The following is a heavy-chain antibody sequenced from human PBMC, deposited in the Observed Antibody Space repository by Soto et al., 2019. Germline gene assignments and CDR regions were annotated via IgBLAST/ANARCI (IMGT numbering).Heavy chain of an antibody. CDR2: ISYDGSNK. V-gene: IGHV3-30*18. J-gene: IGHJ4*02. CDR1: VFTCSSYG. CDR3: AKHSSGYYLDY. D-gene: IGHD3-22*01. Sequence: WWSLRLSCSASVFTCSSYGMHWFRQAPGKGLEWVAVISYDGSNKYYADSVKGRFTISRDNSKNTLYLQMNSLRAEDTAVYYCAKHSSGYYLDYWGQGTLVTVSS.